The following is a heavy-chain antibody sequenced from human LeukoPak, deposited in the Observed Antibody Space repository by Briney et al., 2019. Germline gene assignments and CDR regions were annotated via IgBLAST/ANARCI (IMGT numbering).Heavy chain of an antibody. D-gene: IGHD2-2*01. CDR1: GGSFSGYY. J-gene: IGHJ4*02. CDR2: INHSGST. CDR3: ASAGLGYCSSTSCPLLIRYFDY. Sequence: PSETLSLTCAVYGGSFSGYYWSWIRQPPGKGLEWIGEINHSGSTNYNPSLKSRVTISVDTSKNQFSLKLSSVTAADTAVYYCASAGLGYCSSTSCPLLIRYFDYWGQGTLVTVSS. V-gene: IGHV4-34*01.